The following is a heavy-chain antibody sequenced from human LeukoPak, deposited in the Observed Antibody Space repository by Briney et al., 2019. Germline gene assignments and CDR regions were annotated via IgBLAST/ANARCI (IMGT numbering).Heavy chain of an antibody. V-gene: IGHV4-59*01. Sequence: SETLSLTCTVSGGSISSYYWSWIRQPPGKGLEWIGYIYYSGSTNYNPSLKSRVTISVDTSKNQFSLKLSSVTAADTAVYYCARHAVDYGDYVGRIDYWGQGTLVTVSS. D-gene: IGHD4-17*01. J-gene: IGHJ4*02. CDR2: IYYSGST. CDR1: GGSISSYY. CDR3: ARHAVDYGDYVGRIDY.